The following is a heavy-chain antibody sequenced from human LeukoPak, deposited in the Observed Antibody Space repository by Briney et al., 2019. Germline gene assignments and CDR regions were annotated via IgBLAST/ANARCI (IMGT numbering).Heavy chain of an antibody. D-gene: IGHD3-3*01. J-gene: IGHJ4*02. CDR2: INHSGST. V-gene: IGHV4-34*01. CDR1: GGSFSGYY. Sequence: SETLSPTCAVYGGSFSGYYWSWIRQPPGKGLEWIGEINHSGSTNYNPSLKRRVTISVDTSKNQFSLKLSSVTAADTAVYYCARSIWSGYYFDYWGQGTLVTVSS. CDR3: ARSIWSGYYFDY.